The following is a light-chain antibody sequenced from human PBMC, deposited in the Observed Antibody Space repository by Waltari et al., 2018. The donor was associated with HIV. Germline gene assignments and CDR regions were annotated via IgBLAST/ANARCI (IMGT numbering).Light chain of an antibody. V-gene: IGKV3-20*01. CDR3: QQYGSSPRS. J-gene: IGKJ1*01. CDR1: QSVSSNY. Sequence: EIVLTQSPGTLSLSPGERATFSCRASQSVSSNYLAWYQQKPGQAPRLLIYGASNTATGIPDRFSGSGSGTDFTLTISRLEPEDFAVYYCQQYGSSPRSFGQGTKVEIK. CDR2: GAS.